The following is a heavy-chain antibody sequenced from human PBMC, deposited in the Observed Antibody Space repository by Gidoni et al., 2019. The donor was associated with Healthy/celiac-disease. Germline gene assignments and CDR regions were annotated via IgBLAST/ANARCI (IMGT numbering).Heavy chain of an antibody. J-gene: IGHJ6*02. CDR2: ISSSSSTI. CDR1: GFTFSSYS. Sequence: EVQLVESGGGLVQPGGSLRLSCAASGFTFSSYSMNWVRQAPGKGLEWVSYISSSSSTIYYADSVKGRFTISRDNAKNSLYLQMNSLRAEDTAVYYCAREGTVVVQYYYGMDVWGQGTTVTVSS. D-gene: IGHD3-22*01. V-gene: IGHV3-48*04. CDR3: AREGTVVVQYYYGMDV.